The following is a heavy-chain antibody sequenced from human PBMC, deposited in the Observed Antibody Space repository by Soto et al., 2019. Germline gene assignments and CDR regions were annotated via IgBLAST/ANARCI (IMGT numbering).Heavy chain of an antibody. CDR2: IIPIFGTA. CDR1: GGTFSSYA. D-gene: IGHD3-3*01. Sequence: ASVKVSCKASGGTFSSYAISWVRQAPGQGLEWMGGIIPIFGTANYAQKFQGRVTITADESTSTAYMELSSLRSEDTAVYYCARDSGDFWSGHLWGQFDYWGQGTLVTVSS. V-gene: IGHV1-69*13. J-gene: IGHJ4*02. CDR3: ARDSGDFWSGHLWGQFDY.